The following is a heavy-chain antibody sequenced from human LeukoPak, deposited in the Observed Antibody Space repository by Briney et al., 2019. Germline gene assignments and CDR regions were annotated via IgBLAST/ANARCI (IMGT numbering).Heavy chain of an antibody. CDR3: AKDPDILTGYYHYFDY. J-gene: IGHJ4*02. CDR2: IRYDGSNK. Sequence: GGSLRLSCAASGFTFSSYGMHWVRRAPGKGLEWVAFIRYDGSNKYYADSVKGRFTISRDNTKNTLYPQMNSLRAEDTAVYYCAKDPDILTGYYHYFDYWGQGTLVTVSS. V-gene: IGHV3-30*02. CDR1: GFTFSSYG. D-gene: IGHD3-9*01.